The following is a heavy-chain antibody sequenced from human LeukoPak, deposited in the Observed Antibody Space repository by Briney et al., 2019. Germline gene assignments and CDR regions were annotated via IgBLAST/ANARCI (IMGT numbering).Heavy chain of an antibody. V-gene: IGHV3-23*01. Sequence: GGSLRLSCTASGFTFSSYTMTWVRQAPGKGLKWASTITTGDGNTYYADSVKGRFTVSRDDSKNTLYLQMNSLRAEDTAVYYCAKDGGLWVSAHWGDSWGRGTLVTVSS. CDR3: AKDGGLWVSAHWGDS. D-gene: IGHD7-27*01. CDR1: GFTFSSYT. J-gene: IGHJ4*02. CDR2: ITTGDGNT.